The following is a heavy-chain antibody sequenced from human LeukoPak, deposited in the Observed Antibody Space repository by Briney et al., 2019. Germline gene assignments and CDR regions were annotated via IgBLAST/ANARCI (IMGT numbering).Heavy chain of an antibody. CDR1: GFTFTTYW. Sequence: SGGSLRLSCAASGFTFTTYWMTWVRQAPGKGLEWVANINQDATEKYYVDSVKGRFTISRDNAKNSLYLQMNSLRVEDTAVYYCAKVAKYYYGSETYYFFEHWGQGTPVTASS. CDR3: AKVAKYYYGSETYYFFEH. J-gene: IGHJ4*02. V-gene: IGHV3-7*01. CDR2: INQDATEK. D-gene: IGHD3-10*01.